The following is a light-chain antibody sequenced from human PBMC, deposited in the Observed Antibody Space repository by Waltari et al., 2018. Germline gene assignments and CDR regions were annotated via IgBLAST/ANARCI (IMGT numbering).Light chain of an antibody. J-gene: IGKJ2*01. CDR1: QSVSSY. CDR3: QQRSNWPRYT. V-gene: IGKV3-11*01. Sequence: EIVLTQSPATLSLSPGERATLSCRASQSVSSYLAWYQQKPGQAPRLLIYDASNRATGIPARFSGSWSGTDFTLTISSLGPEDFAVYYCQQRSNWPRYTFGQGTKLEI. CDR2: DAS.